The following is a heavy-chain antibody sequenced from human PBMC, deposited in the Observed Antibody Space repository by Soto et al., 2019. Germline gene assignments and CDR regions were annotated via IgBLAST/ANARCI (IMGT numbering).Heavy chain of an antibody. D-gene: IGHD3-3*01. CDR2: ISAYNGNT. J-gene: IGHJ4*02. V-gene: IGHV1-18*01. CDR3: SRDRGRFLEWLPTDY. CDR1: GYTFTSYG. Sequence: QVQLVQSGAEVKKPGASVKVSCKASGYTFTSYGIGWVRQAPGQGLEWMGWISAYNGNTNYAQKLQGRVTMTTDTSTSTAYMELRSLRSDDTAVYYCSRDRGRFLEWLPTDYWGQGTLVTVSS.